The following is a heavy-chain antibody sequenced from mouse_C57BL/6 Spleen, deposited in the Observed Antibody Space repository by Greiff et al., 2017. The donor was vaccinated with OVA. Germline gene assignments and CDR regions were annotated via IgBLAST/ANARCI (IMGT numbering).Heavy chain of an antibody. Sequence: QVQLQQSGAELVKPGASVKISCKASGYAFSSYWMNWVTQRPGKGLEWIGQIYPGDGDTNYNGKFKGKATLTADKSSSTAYMQLSSLTSEDSAVYFCARYEGGMDYWGQGTSVTVSS. V-gene: IGHV1-80*01. CDR2: IYPGDGDT. D-gene: IGHD2-12*01. J-gene: IGHJ4*01. CDR3: ARYEGGMDY. CDR1: GYAFSSYW.